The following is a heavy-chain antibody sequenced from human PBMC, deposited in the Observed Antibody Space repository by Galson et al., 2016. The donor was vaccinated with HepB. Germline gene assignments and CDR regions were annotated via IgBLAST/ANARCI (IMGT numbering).Heavy chain of an antibody. CDR1: GFTFSNYG. J-gene: IGHJ6*04. CDR2: ISRSGDST. V-gene: IGHV3-23*01. CDR3: VQGSTAPNV. D-gene: IGHD1-26*01. Sequence: SLRLSCAASGFTFSNYGMTWVRQAPGKGLEVVSSISRSGDSTDYADSVKGRFTISRDNSRDMLYLHMNSLRGEDTAVYYCVQGSTAPNVWGKGTTVTVSS.